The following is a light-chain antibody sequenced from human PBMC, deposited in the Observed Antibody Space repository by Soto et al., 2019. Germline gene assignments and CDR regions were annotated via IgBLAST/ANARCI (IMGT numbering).Light chain of an antibody. CDR3: CSYTSTRNYV. CDR1: SSDFGSYNL. CDR2: EGT. Sequence: QSVLTQPASVSGSPGQSITISCTGTSSDFGSYNLVSWYQQHPGKAPKLMIYEGTKRPSGVSNRFSGSKSGNTASLTISGLQAEDEADYYCCSYTSTRNYVFGTGTKLTVL. J-gene: IGLJ1*01. V-gene: IGLV2-23*01.